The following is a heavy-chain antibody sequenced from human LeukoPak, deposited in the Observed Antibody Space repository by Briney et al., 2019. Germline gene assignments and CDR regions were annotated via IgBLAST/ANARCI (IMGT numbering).Heavy chain of an antibody. Sequence: SQTLSLTCTVSGGSISSGGYYWGWIRQQPGKGLEWIVYIYYSGSTYYNPSLKSRVTISVDTSKNQFSLNLSSVTAADTAVYYCARARRRYSYGEYFQHWGQGTLVTVSS. CDR3: ARARRRYSYGEYFQH. CDR1: GGSISSGGYY. J-gene: IGHJ1*01. V-gene: IGHV4-31*03. D-gene: IGHD5-18*01. CDR2: IYYSGST.